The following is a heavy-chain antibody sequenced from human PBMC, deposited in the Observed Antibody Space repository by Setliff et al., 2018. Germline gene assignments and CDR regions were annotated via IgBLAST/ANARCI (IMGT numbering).Heavy chain of an antibody. V-gene: IGHV4-4*07. J-gene: IGHJ4*02. Sequence: PSETLSLTCNVSGGSISGYYWSWIRQPAGKGLEWIGHIDPSGNTNYSPSLKSRVTISGDTSKNQFSLKLTSVTAADTAVYYCARSLGSGSYYNSRPFYSDYWGQGTLVTVSS. CDR3: ARSLGSGSYYNSRPFYSDY. CDR1: GGSISGYY. CDR2: IDPSGNT. D-gene: IGHD3-10*01.